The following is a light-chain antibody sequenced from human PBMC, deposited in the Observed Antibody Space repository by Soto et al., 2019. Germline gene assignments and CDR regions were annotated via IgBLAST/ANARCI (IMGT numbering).Light chain of an antibody. CDR1: ESLSPHS. CDR3: QQYGSSPWT. Sequence: IVLTQSPGTLSLSPGETATLSCTASESLSPHSIAWYQQKPGQAPRLLIYGPSGRATGIPDRFCGSGSGTDFTLTISRLESEDFAVYYCQQYGSSPWTFGHGTKVDI. J-gene: IGKJ1*01. CDR2: GPS. V-gene: IGKV3-20*01.